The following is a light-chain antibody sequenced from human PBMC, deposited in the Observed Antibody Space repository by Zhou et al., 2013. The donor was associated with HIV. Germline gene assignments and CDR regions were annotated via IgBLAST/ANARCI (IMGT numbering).Light chain of an antibody. Sequence: QSVLTQPPSVSAAPGQKVTISCSGSSFNIGNDYVSWYQQLPRTAPKFIIYENDKRPSGIPDRFSGSKSGTSATLGITGLQTGDEADYYCGTWDSSLSAYVFGTGTKVTVL. CDR2: END. V-gene: IGLV1-51*02. J-gene: IGLJ1*01. CDR3: GTWDSSLSAYV. CDR1: SFNIGNDY.